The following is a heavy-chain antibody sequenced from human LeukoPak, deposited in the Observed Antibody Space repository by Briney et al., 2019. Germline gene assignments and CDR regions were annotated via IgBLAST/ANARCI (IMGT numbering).Heavy chain of an antibody. V-gene: IGHV1-2*02. CDR1: GYTFTGYY. CDR3: ASTNDYGDFVYFQH. D-gene: IGHD4-17*01. CDR2: INPNNGGT. J-gene: IGHJ1*01. Sequence: ASVKVSCKASGYTFTGYYMHWVRQAPGRGLEWMGWINPNNGGTYYAQKFQGRVTMTRDTSISTAYMELIRLSSDDTAVYYCASTNDYGDFVYFQHWGQGTLVTVSS.